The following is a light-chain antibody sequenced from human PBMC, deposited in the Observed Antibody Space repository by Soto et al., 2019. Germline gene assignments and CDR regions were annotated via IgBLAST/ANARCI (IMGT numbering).Light chain of an antibody. J-gene: IGKJ4*01. CDR3: QQYNSWPPLT. CDR1: QRVSRN. Sequence: EIVMTQSPATLSVSPGERATLSCRASQRVSRNLAWYQQKPGQAPRLLIYDASTRATGIPARFSGSGSETEFTLTISSLQSEDYAIYYCQQYNSWPPLTFGGGTKVEIK. V-gene: IGKV3-15*01. CDR2: DAS.